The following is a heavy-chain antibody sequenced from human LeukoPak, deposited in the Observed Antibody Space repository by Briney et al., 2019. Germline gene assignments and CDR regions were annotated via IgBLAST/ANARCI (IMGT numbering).Heavy chain of an antibody. D-gene: IGHD6-19*01. CDR2: ISASAENT. V-gene: IGHV3-23*01. J-gene: IGHJ4*02. CDR3: ATGAASRGWLSHDH. Sequence: GGSLRLSCVASGFSFRSLSMSCVRQAPGEGLEWVSDISASAENTHYADSVKGRFIIFRDNSKNTVFLQMNSLTVEATAVYYCATGAASRGWLSHDHWGQGTLVTVSS. CDR1: GFSFRSLS.